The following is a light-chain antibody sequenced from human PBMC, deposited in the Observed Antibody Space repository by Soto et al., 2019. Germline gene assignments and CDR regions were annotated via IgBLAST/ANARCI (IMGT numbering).Light chain of an antibody. Sequence: QSVLTQPPSASGTPGQSVTFSCSGSISNIGTTYVYWSQQLPGTAPKLLISRSNQRPSGVPDRFSGSKSGTSASLAISGLRSEDESDYYCAAWDDSLSGWLFGGVTKLTVL. J-gene: IGLJ3*02. CDR3: AAWDDSLSGWL. V-gene: IGLV1-47*01. CDR2: RSN. CDR1: ISNIGTTY.